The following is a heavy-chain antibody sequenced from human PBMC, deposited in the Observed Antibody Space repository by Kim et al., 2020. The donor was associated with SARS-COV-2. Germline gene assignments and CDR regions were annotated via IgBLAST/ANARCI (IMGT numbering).Heavy chain of an antibody. CDR3: ASQIMIVVGDDAFDI. Sequence: GESLKISCKGSGYSFTSYWIGWVRQMPGKGLEWMGIIYPGDSDTRYSPSFQGQVTISADKSISTAYLQWSSLKASDTAMYYCASQIMIVVGDDAFDIWGQGTMVTVSS. CDR2: IYPGDSDT. D-gene: IGHD3-22*01. J-gene: IGHJ3*02. CDR1: GYSFTSYW. V-gene: IGHV5-51*01.